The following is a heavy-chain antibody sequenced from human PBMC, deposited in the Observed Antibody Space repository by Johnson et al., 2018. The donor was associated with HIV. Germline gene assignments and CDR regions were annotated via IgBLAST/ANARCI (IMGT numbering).Heavy chain of an antibody. CDR3: ARDFVAFGECTAFDM. CDR1: GFTFDDYG. D-gene: IGHD3-10*01. J-gene: IGHJ3*02. Sequence: MQLVESGGGVIRPGGSLRLSCAASGFTFDDYGMSWVRQVPGKGLEWVSGINWNGGSTGYADSVKGRFTISRDNAKNSLYLQMNSLRAEDTALYYCARDFVAFGECTAFDMWGQGTMVTVSS. V-gene: IGHV3-20*04. CDR2: INWNGGST.